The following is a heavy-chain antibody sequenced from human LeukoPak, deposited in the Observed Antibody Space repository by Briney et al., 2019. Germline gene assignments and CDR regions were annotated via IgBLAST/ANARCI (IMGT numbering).Heavy chain of an antibody. CDR1: GGSISSSSYY. Sequence: SETLSLTCTVSGGSISSSSYYWGWIRQPPGKGLEWIGSIYYSGSTYYNPSLKSRVTISVDTSKNQFSLKLSSVTAADTAVYYCASPKGGIAAAEGYFDYWGQGTLVTVSS. J-gene: IGHJ4*02. V-gene: IGHV4-39*07. CDR3: ASPKGGIAAAEGYFDY. CDR2: IYYSGST. D-gene: IGHD6-13*01.